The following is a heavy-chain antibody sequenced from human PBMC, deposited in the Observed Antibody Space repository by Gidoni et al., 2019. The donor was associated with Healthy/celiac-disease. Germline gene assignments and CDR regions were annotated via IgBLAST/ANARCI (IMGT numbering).Heavy chain of an antibody. CDR2: ISIRRSYI. CDR3: ARERSDWGSFDY. V-gene: IGHV3-21*01. D-gene: IGHD7-27*01. CDR1: GFTFSSYS. Sequence: EVQLVESGGGLVKPGGSLRRTCAAAGFTFSSYSMNWVRQAPGKGLEWVSSISIRRSYISYADSVTGRFTISRDNATTSLYLQLNSLSAEDTAVYYCARERSDWGSFDYWGQGTLVTVSS. J-gene: IGHJ4*02.